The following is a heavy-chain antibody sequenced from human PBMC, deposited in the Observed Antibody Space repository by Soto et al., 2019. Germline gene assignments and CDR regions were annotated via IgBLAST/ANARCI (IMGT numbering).Heavy chain of an antibody. CDR3: ARGSRDYDRSGYSY. J-gene: IGHJ4*02. D-gene: IGHD3-22*01. CDR1: GGSISSGDYY. V-gene: IGHV4-30-4*01. Sequence: SETLSLSCTVSGGSISSGDYYWSWIRQPPGKGLEWIGNIYYTGSTYHNPSLKSRVTISVDTSKNQFSLKLSSVAAADTAVYYCARGSRDYDRSGYSYWGQGTLVTVSS. CDR2: IYYTGST.